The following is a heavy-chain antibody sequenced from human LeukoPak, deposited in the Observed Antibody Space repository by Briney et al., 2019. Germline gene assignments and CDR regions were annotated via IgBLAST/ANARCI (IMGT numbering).Heavy chain of an antibody. CDR3: ARGCPGLRYFDWLSYNWFDP. CDR2: INHSGST. Sequence: PSETLSLTCAVYGGSFSGYYWSWIRQPPGKGLEWIGEINHSGSTNYNPSLKSRVTISVDTSKNQFSLKLSSVTAADTAVYYCARGCPGLRYFDWLSYNWFDPWGQGTLVTVSS. D-gene: IGHD3-9*01. CDR1: GGSFSGYY. J-gene: IGHJ5*02. V-gene: IGHV4-34*01.